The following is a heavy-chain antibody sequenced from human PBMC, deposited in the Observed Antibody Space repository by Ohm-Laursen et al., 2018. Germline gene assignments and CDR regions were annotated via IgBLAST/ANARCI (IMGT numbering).Heavy chain of an antibody. CDR1: GFTFRDYY. V-gene: IGHV3-11*01. J-gene: IGHJ3*02. Sequence: SLRLSCSASGFTFRDYYVTWIRQAPGKGLEWVSYISNSGSNTYYADSVKGRFTISRDNAKDSLYLQMSSLRAEDTAVYYCARAWRDGFDIWGQGTVVTVSS. CDR2: ISNSGSNT. CDR3: ARAWRDGFDI.